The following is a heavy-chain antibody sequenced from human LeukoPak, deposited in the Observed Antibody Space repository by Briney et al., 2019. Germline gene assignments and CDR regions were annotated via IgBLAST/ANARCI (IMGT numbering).Heavy chain of an antibody. V-gene: IGHV4-59*01. CDR2: IYYSGST. J-gene: IGHJ4*02. CDR3: ARDPNYYDQWYFDY. Sequence: SETLSLTCTVSGGSISSYYWSWIRQPPGKGLEWIGYIYYSGSTNYNPSLKSRVTISVDTSKNQFSLKLSSVTAADTAVYYCARDPNYYDQWYFDYWGQGTLVTVSS. D-gene: IGHD3-22*01. CDR1: GGSISSYY.